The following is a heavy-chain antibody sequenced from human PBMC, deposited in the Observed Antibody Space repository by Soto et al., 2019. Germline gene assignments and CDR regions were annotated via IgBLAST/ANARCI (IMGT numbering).Heavy chain of an antibody. V-gene: IGHV3-20*04. D-gene: IGHD6-19*01. CDR1: GFTFDDHG. Sequence: EVQLVESGGGVVRPGGSLRLSCAASGFTFDDHGMTWVRQAPGKGLEWVSGITWNGATTGYADSVKGRFTISRDNAKNSLYLQMNSLRGEDTALYYCARDGGVVVAVDAFDVWGQGTMVTVSS. CDR2: ITWNGATT. J-gene: IGHJ3*01. CDR3: ARDGGVVVAVDAFDV.